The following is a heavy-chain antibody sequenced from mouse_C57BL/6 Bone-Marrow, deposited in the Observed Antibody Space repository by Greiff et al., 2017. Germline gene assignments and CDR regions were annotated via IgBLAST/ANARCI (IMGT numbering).Heavy chain of an antibody. J-gene: IGHJ2*01. CDR3: AREEGFYGYYFDY. CDR1: GYTFTSSW. Sequence: VQLQQPGAELVKPGASVKMSCKASGYTFTSSWITWVKQRPGQGLEWIGDLYPGSGSTNYNEKFKSKATLTVDTSSSTAYMQLSSLTSEDSAVYYCAREEGFYGYYFDYWGQGTTLTVSS. CDR2: LYPGSGST. D-gene: IGHD2-2*01. V-gene: IGHV1-55*01.